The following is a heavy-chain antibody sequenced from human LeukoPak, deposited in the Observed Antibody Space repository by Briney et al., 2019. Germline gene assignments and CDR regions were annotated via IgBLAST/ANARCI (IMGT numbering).Heavy chain of an antibody. CDR2: ISPSGGGT. J-gene: IGHJ4*02. D-gene: IGHD2-21*02. CDR3: ARDEYCGGDCVTDY. CDR1: GVTCRNHG. V-gene: IGHV3-23*01. Sequence: QTGGSLRLSCAASGVTCRNHGMNWVRQAPGKGLEWVSGISPSGGGTYYADSVKGRFTISRDNAKNSLYLQMNSLRAEDTAVYYCARDEYCGGDCVTDYWGQGTLVTVSS.